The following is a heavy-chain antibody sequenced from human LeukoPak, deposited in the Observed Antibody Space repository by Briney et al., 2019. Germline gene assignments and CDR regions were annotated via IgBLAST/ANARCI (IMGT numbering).Heavy chain of an antibody. Sequence: GGSLRLSCAATGFTFSDYAMNWVRQAPGRGLEWVSAVSGSGGITYYADSVKGRFTISRDNSKNTPYLQISSLRAEDTAVYYCAKDRSIGTYYTFDYWGQGTLVIVSS. J-gene: IGHJ4*02. CDR3: AKDRSIGTYYTFDY. CDR1: GFTFSDYA. V-gene: IGHV3-23*01. CDR2: VSGSGGIT. D-gene: IGHD1-26*01.